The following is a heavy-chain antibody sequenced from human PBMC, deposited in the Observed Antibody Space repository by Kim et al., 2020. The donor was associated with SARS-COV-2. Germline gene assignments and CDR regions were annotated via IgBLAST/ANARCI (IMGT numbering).Heavy chain of an antibody. V-gene: IGHV4-39*01. CDR2: T. Sequence: THYNPSLESRVTITVDTSKNQFSLKLSSVTAADTAAYYCARRRSRNFFDYWGQVTLVTVSS. J-gene: IGHJ4*02. CDR3: ARRRSRNFFDY.